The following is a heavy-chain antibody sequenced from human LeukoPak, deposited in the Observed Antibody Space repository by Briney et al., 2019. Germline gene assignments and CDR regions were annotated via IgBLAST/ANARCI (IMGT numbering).Heavy chain of an antibody. Sequence: SETLSLTCAVYGGSFSGYYWSWIRQPPGKGMEWIGEINHSGSTNYNPSLKSRVTISVDTSKNQFSLKLSSVTAADTAVYYCARDYGSGSYGVDYWGQGTLVTVSS. D-gene: IGHD3-10*01. CDR1: GGSFSGYY. CDR2: INHSGST. V-gene: IGHV4-34*01. J-gene: IGHJ4*02. CDR3: ARDYGSGSYGVDY.